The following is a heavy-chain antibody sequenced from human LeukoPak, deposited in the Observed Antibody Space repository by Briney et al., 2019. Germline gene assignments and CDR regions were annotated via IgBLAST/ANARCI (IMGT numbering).Heavy chain of an antibody. Sequence: PGGSLRLSCAASGFTLSSYWMNWVRQAPGKGLEWVANIKEDGSEKYYVDSVKGRFTISRDNAKNLPYLQMNSLRAEDTAVYYCARDRVIDYWGQGTLATVSS. CDR3: ARDRVIDY. CDR1: GFTLSSYW. CDR2: IKEDGSEK. V-gene: IGHV3-7*04. J-gene: IGHJ4*02. D-gene: IGHD3-10*01.